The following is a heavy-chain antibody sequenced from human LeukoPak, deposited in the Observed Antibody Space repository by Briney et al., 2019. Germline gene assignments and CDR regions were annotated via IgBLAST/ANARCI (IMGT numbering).Heavy chain of an antibody. V-gene: IGHV3-23*01. J-gene: IGHJ3*02. CDR3: AKTYYYDSSGYWSAFDI. Sequence: GGSLRLSCAASGFTFRNYGMSWVRQAPGKGLEWVSVISGGRGTTYYADSVKGRFTISRDNSENILYLQMNSLRAEDTAVYHCAKTYYYDSSGYWSAFDIWGQGTMVTVSS. CDR2: ISGGRGTT. D-gene: IGHD3-22*01. CDR1: GFTFRNYG.